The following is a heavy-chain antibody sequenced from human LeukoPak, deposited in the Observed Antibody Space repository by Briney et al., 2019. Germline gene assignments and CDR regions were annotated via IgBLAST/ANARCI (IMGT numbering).Heavy chain of an antibody. J-gene: IGHJ4*02. V-gene: IGHV1-46*01. CDR2: MNPSGGST. Sequence: ASVKVSCKASGYTFTSYYLHWVRQAPGQGLEWMEMMNPSGGSTNYAQKFQGRVTMTRDTSTSTVYMELSSLRSEDTAIYYCARVPSYCSGTNCYFDSWGQGTLVTVSS. CDR3: ARVPSYCSGTNCYFDS. CDR1: GYTFTSYY. D-gene: IGHD2-2*01.